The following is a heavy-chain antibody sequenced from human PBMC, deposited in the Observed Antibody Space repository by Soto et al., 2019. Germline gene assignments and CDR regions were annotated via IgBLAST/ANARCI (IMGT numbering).Heavy chain of an antibody. J-gene: IGHJ6*02. CDR3: ARAGGMIPLSNGTRGYYYVIEF. CDR1: GYTFTSYY. CDR2: INPSGGST. V-gene: IGHV1-46*01. D-gene: IGHD2-8*01. Sequence: ASVKVSCKASGYTFTSYYMHWVRQAPGQGLEWMGIINPSGGSTSYAQKFQGRVTMTRDTSTSTVYMELSSLRSEDTAVYYCARAGGMIPLSNGTRGYYYVIEFWVQRSSVTGS.